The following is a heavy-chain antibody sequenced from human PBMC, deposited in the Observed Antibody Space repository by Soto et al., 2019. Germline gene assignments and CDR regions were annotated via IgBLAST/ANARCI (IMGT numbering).Heavy chain of an antibody. D-gene: IGHD1-1*01. J-gene: IGHJ4*02. CDR1: GFTFSDHY. CDR2: SSSSGSFT. CDR3: VRSGDNYNLLDY. Sequence: GGSLRLSCAASGFTFSDHYMSWIRQAPGKGLEWIGYSSSSGSFTRYADSVKGRFSISRDNAKNSLYLQINSLRGDDTAIYYCVRSGDNYNLLDYWGQGTPVTVSS. V-gene: IGHV3-11*06.